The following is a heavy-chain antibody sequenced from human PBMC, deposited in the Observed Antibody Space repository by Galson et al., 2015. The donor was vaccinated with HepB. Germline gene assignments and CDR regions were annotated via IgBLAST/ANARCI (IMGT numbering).Heavy chain of an antibody. D-gene: IGHD1-26*01. V-gene: IGHV3-30*04. CDR1: GFTFSSYA. CDR3: ARGGSYSTCDY. CDR2: IWYDENHK. Sequence: SLRLSCAASGFTFSSYAMHWVRQAPGKGLEWVAAIWYDENHKYFADSVKGRFTISRDNAKNSLYLQMNSLRAEDTAVYHCARGGSYSTCDYWGQGTLVTVSS. J-gene: IGHJ4*02.